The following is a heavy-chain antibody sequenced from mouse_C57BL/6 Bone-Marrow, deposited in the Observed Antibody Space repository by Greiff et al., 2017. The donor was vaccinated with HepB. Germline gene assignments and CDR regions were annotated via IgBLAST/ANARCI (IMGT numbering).Heavy chain of an antibody. CDR3: ARGATAQATVHYAMDY. CDR1: GYSITSDY. Sequence: EVQGVESGPGLAKPSQTLSLTCSVTGYSITSDYWNWIRKFPGNNLEYMGYISYSGSTYYNPSLKSRISITRDTSKNQYYLQLNSVTTEDTATYYCARGATAQATVHYAMDYWGQGTSVTVSS. V-gene: IGHV3-8*01. J-gene: IGHJ4*01. CDR2: ISYSGST. D-gene: IGHD3-2*02.